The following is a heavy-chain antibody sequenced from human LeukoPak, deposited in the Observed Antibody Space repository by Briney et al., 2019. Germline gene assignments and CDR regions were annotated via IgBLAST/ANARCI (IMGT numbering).Heavy chain of an antibody. J-gene: IGHJ4*02. CDR2: IYSGGST. Sequence: GGSLRLSCAASGFTVSSNYMSWVRQAPGKGLEWVSVIYSGGSTYYADSVKGRFTISRDNSKNTLYLQMNSLRAEDTAVYYCARVRSGYDKCFDYWGQGTLVTVSS. V-gene: IGHV3-53*01. D-gene: IGHD5-12*01. CDR1: GFTVSSNY. CDR3: ARVRSGYDKCFDY.